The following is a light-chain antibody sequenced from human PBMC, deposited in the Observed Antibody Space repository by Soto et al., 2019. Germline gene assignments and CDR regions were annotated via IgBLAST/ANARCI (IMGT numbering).Light chain of an antibody. CDR1: SSNIGSNT. V-gene: IGLV1-44*01. CDR3: AAWDDSLNGVV. Sequence: QSVPTQPPSASGTPGQRVTISCSGSSSNIGSNTVNWYQQLPGTAPKLLIYTNNQRPSGVPDRFSGSKSGTSASLAISGFQSEDEADYYCAAWDDSLNGVVFGGGTKLTVL. CDR2: TNN. J-gene: IGLJ2*01.